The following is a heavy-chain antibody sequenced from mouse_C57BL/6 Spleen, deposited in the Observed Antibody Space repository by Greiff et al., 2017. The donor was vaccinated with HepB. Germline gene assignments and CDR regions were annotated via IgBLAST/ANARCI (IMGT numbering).Heavy chain of an antibody. CDR1: GYSITSGYD. V-gene: IGHV3-1*01. J-gene: IGHJ3*01. CDR2: ISYSGST. D-gene: IGHD1-1*01. Sequence: EVQLQQSGPGMVKPSQSLSLTCTVTGYSITSGYDWHWIRHFPGNKLEWMGYISYSGSTNYNPSLKSRISITHDTSKNHFFLKLNSVTTEDTATYYCARGGDYYGSSQAGFAYWGQGTLVTVSA. CDR3: ARGGDYYGSSQAGFAY.